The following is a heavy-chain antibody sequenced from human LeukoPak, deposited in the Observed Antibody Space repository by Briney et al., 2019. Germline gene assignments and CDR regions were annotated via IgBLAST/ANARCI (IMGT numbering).Heavy chain of an antibody. D-gene: IGHD3-10*01. CDR3: ARDNVYGSGTEY. CDR2: TSYDEGHK. Sequence: PGGSLRLSCAASGFTFSSNAMHWVRQAPGKGLEWVAVTSYDEGHKYYADSVKGRFTISRDTANNTLYLQMNSLRVEDTAVYYCARDNVYGSGTEYWGQGTLVTVSS. V-gene: IGHV3-30-3*01. J-gene: IGHJ4*02. CDR1: GFTFSSNA.